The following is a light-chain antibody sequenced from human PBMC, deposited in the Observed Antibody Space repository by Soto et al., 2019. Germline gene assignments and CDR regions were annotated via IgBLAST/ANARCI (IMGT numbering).Light chain of an antibody. CDR3: SSYTRSSTYV. CDR2: LEGSGSY. Sequence: QAVLTQSSSASASLGSSVKLTCTLSSGHSSYIIAWHQQQPGKAPRYLMKLEGSGSYNKGSGVPDRFSGSSSGADRYLTITNLQSEDEADYYCSSYTRSSTYVFGTGTKLTVL. V-gene: IGLV4-60*03. J-gene: IGLJ1*01. CDR1: SGHSSYI.